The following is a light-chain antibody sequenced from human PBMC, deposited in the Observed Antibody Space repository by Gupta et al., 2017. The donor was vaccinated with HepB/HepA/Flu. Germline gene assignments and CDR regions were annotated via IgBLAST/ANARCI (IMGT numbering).Light chain of an antibody. J-gene: IGKJ1*01. CDR3: RQFNNYPPT. V-gene: IGKV1D-13*01. Sequence: AIQLTQSPSSLSASVGDRVTITCRASQGISSALAWYQQKPGKAPKLLLYDASSLESGVPSRISGRGSGTAFTLTISSMLPADFATTYCRQFNNYPPTFGQGTKVEIK. CDR2: DAS. CDR1: QGISSA.